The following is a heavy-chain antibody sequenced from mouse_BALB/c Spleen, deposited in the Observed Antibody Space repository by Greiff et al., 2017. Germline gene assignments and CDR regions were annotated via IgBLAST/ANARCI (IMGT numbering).Heavy chain of an antibody. Sequence: EVHLVESGGGLVKPGGSLKLSCAASGFTFSSFGMHWVRQAPEKGLEWVAYISSGSSTIYYADTVKGRFTISRDNPKNTLFLQMTSLRSEDTAMYYCARDYGSSYLDYWGQGTTLTVSS. D-gene: IGHD1-1*01. J-gene: IGHJ2*01. CDR1: GFTFSSFG. V-gene: IGHV5-17*02. CDR3: ARDYGSSYLDY. CDR2: ISSGSSTI.